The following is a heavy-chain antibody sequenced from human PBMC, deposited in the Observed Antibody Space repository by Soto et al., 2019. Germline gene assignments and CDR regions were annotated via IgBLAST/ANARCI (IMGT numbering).Heavy chain of an antibody. CDR3: AKGVSQYTPLALFDY. Sequence: PGGSLRLSCAASGFTFSSYAMSWVRQAPGKGLEWVSTISGSDGRTYSTDSVKGRFTISRDNSRNTAYQQMNSLRVEDTAVYYCAKGVSQYTPLALFDYWGRGTLVTVSS. CDR2: ISGSDGRT. V-gene: IGHV3-23*01. J-gene: IGHJ4*02. D-gene: IGHD5-18*01. CDR1: GFTFSSYA.